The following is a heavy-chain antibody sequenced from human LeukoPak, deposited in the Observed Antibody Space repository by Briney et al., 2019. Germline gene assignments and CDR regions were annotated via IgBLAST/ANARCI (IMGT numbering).Heavy chain of an antibody. CDR2: ISEEGSKE. CDR3: AREAYYGSGRSRQPSPV. D-gene: IGHD3-10*01. CDR1: GFTFSSYA. Sequence: GTSLRLSCAASGFTFSSYAMYGVRQAPGKGLEGVALISEEGSKEDHADSVKGRFTISRDNSRTTLYLQMSSLRPEDTAVYYCAREAYYGSGRSRQPSPVWGQGTLVTVSS. J-gene: IGHJ4*02. V-gene: IGHV3-30*15.